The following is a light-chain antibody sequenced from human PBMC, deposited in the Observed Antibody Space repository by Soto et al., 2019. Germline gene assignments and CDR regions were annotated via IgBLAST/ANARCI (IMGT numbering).Light chain of an antibody. CDR1: QNINRY. J-gene: IGKJ3*01. V-gene: IGKV1-5*01. CDR3: QHYNGLSS. CDR2: GAS. Sequence: DIQMTQSPSTLSASVGDRVTITCRASQNINRYLAWYQQKPGEAPKLLVYGASSLQSGVPSRFSGSGSGTEFSLSINSLHPDDFATYYCQHYNGLSSFGSGTKVDIK.